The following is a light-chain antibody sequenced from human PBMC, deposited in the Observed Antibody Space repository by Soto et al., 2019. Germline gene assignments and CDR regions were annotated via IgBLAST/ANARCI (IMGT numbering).Light chain of an antibody. CDR2: RFS. CDR3: QSYDSSLSGVV. CDR1: SSNIGAGYD. V-gene: IGLV1-40*01. J-gene: IGLJ2*01. Sequence: QAVVTQPPSVSGAPGQRVTISCTGRSSNIGAGYDVHWYQQLPGTAPKLLIYRFSNRPSGVPDRFSGSKSGTSASLAITGLQAEDEADYYCQSYDSSLSGVVFGGGTKVTVL.